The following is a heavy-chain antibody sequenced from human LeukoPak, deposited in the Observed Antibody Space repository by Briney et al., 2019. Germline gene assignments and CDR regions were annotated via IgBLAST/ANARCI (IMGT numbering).Heavy chain of an antibody. CDR1: GFSFSSYA. V-gene: IGHV3-23*01. CDR2: INGNGGRA. J-gene: IGHJ5*01. Sequence: TGGSLRLSCAASGFSFSSYAIDWVRQAPGKGLEWVSSINGNGGRAKYADFVTGRFTISRDSSQNTVYLQMNSLRAEDTAVYYCAKGGDYGSGSPRFESRGEGTLVTVSS. CDR3: AKGGDYGSGSPRFES. D-gene: IGHD3-10*01.